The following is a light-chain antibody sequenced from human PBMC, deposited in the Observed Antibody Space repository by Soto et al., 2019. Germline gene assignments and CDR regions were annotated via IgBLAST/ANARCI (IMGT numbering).Light chain of an antibody. V-gene: IGLV2-23*01. Sequence: QSVLTQPASVSGSRGQSITISCTGTSSDVGSYNLVSWYQQHPGKAPKLMIYEGSKRPSGVSNRFSGSKSGNTASLTISGIQAEDEADYYCCSYQGSSTSVFGTGTKVTVL. CDR3: CSYQGSSTSV. CDR2: EGS. J-gene: IGLJ1*01. CDR1: SSDVGSYNL.